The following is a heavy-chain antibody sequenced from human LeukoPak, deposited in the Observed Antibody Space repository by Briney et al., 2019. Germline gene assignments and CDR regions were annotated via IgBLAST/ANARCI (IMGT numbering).Heavy chain of an antibody. J-gene: IGHJ4*02. CDR2: VYYSGST. CDR1: GDSIITYY. D-gene: IGHD5-12*01. V-gene: IGHV4-59*08. CDR3: ARHSRGYDSEFGY. Sequence: ASETLSLTCTVSGDSIITYYWSWIRQPPGKGLEWIGYVYYSGSTNYNPSLKSRVTISVDKSRNQFSLTLSSVTAADTAVYYCARHSRGYDSEFGYWGQGTLVTVSS.